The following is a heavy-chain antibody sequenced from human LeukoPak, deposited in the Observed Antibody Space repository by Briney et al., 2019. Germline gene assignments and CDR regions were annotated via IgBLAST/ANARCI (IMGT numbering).Heavy chain of an antibody. D-gene: IGHD3-10*01. J-gene: IGHJ4*02. V-gene: IGHV1-2*02. CDR3: ARVYGDHYGSGVIDY. CDR2: IKPNSGGT. CDR1: GYTFTDYY. Sequence: ASVKVSCKASGYTFTDYYMHWVRQAPGQGLERMGWIKPNSGGTNFAQKFQGRVTMTGDTSITTAYMELSRLRSDDTAVYYCARVYGDHYGSGVIDYWGQGTLVTVSS.